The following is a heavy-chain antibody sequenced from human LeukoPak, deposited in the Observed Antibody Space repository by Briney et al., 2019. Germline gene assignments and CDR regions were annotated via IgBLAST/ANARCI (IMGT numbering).Heavy chain of an antibody. CDR3: ARGGGYSGYDSLTTGYYFDY. CDR1: GYTFTSYD. Sequence: ASVKVSCKASGYTFTSYDINWVRQATGQGPEWMGWMNPNSGNTGYAQKFQGRVTMTRNTSISTAYMELSSLRSEDTAVYYCARGGGYSGYDSLTTGYYFDYWGQGTLVTVSS. J-gene: IGHJ4*02. CDR2: MNPNSGNT. V-gene: IGHV1-8*01. D-gene: IGHD5-12*01.